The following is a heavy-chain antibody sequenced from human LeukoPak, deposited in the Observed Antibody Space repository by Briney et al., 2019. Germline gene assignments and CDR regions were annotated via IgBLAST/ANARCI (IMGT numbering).Heavy chain of an antibody. V-gene: IGHV4-39*01. CDR1: SDTIGGSSYY. J-gene: IGHJ4*02. CDR3: ARQALSNYYFDY. CDR2: IYYSGRA. D-gene: IGHD4-11*01. Sequence: SETLSLTCNVSSDTIGGSSYYWGWIRQPPGKGLEVIVRIYYSGRAYYNPSLESRVTVSIDTSKKQFYLNLRSVTAADTAVYFCARQALSNYYFDYWGQGTLVTVSS.